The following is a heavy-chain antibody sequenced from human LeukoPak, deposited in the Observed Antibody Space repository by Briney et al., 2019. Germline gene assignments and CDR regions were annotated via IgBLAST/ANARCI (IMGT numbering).Heavy chain of an antibody. J-gene: IGHJ6*04. CDR3: ARLGDYQLTVNV. V-gene: IGHV4-4*02. CDR1: VGSISSSNW. Sequence: PSETLSLTCPVSVGSISSSNWWSWVRKPPGKGLEWIGEIYHSGSTNYNPSLKSRVTISVDKSKNQFSLKLSSVTAADTAVYYCARLGDYQLTVNVWGKGTTVTVSS. CDR2: IYHSGST. D-gene: IGHD3-16*01.